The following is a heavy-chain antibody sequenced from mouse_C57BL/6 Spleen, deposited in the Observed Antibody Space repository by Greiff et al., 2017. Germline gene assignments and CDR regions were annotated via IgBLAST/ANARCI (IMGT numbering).Heavy chain of an antibody. Sequence: EVQGVESGGGLVQPKGSLKLSCAASGFTFNTYAMHWVRQAPGKGLEWVARIRSKSSNYATYYADSVKDRFTISRDDSQSMLYLQMNNLKTEDTAMYYCVRDDGSSPYYYAMDYWGQGTSVTVSS. CDR2: IRSKSSNYAT. D-gene: IGHD1-1*01. CDR3: VRDDGSSPYYYAMDY. V-gene: IGHV10-3*01. J-gene: IGHJ4*01. CDR1: GFTFNTYA.